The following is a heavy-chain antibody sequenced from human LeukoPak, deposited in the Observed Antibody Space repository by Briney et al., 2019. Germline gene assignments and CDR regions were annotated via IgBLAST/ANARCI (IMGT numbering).Heavy chain of an antibody. CDR1: GFTFSSFA. D-gene: IGHD3-16*01. CDR3: AKWPEGAMDYFDY. CDR2: ISGSGGST. Sequence: GGSLRLSCAASGFTFSSFAMSWVRQAPGKGLEWVSAISGSGGSTYYADSVKGRFTISRDNSKNTLYLEMSSLRVEDTAIYYCAKWPEGAMDYFDYWGQGTLVTVSS. V-gene: IGHV3-23*01. J-gene: IGHJ4*02.